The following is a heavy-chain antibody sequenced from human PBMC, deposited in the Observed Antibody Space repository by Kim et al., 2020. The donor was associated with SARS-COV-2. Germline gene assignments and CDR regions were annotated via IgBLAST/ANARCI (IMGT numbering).Heavy chain of an antibody. CDR3: ARGRGYYGSASMDV. V-gene: IGHV1-8*01. Sequence: ASVKVSCKASGYTFTSYDINWVRQATGQGLEWMGWMNPNSGNTGYAQKFQGRVTMTRNTSISTAYMELNSLRSEDTAVYYCARGRGYYGSASMDVWGKGTTVTVSS. J-gene: IGHJ6*03. D-gene: IGHD3-10*01. CDR2: MNPNSGNT. CDR1: GYTFTSYD.